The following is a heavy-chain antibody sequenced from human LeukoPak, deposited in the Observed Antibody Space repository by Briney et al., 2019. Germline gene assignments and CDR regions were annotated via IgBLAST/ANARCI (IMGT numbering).Heavy chain of an antibody. CDR1: GFTFSSYS. D-gene: IGHD2-2*01. CDR3: ARVDPAAMRDYYYMDV. Sequence: PGGSLRLSCAASGFTFSSYSMNWVRQAPGKGLEWVSSISSSSSYIYYADSVKGRFTISRDNAKNSLYLQMNSLRAEDTAVYYCARVDPAAMRDYYYMDVWGKGTTVTVSS. J-gene: IGHJ6*03. CDR2: ISSSSSYI. V-gene: IGHV3-21*01.